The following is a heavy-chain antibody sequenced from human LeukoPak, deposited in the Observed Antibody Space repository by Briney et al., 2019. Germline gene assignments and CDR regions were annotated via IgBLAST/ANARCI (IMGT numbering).Heavy chain of an antibody. V-gene: IGHV3-30*04. CDR2: ISYDGSNK. Sequence: GGSLRLSCAASGFTFSSYAMHWVRQAPGKGLEWVAVISYDGSNKYYADSVKGRFTISRDNSKNTLYLQMNSLRAEDTAVYYCARVVPPYGSGSRYYYMDVWGKGATVTVSS. CDR3: ARVVPPYGSGSRYYYMDV. CDR1: GFTFSSYA. D-gene: IGHD3-10*01. J-gene: IGHJ6*03.